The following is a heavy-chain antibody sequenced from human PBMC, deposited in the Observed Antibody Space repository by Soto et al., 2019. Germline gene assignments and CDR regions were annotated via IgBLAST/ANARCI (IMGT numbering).Heavy chain of an antibody. Sequence: ASVKVSCKASGYTFTSYAMHWVRQAPGQSLEWMGWINAGNGNTKYSQKFQGRVTITRDTSASTAYMELSSLRSEDTAVYYCARDNPAAAGTYYYYYGLEVWGQGTTVTVSS. D-gene: IGHD6-13*01. CDR3: ARDNPAAAGTYYYYYGLEV. CDR1: GYTFTSYA. J-gene: IGHJ6*02. CDR2: INAGNGNT. V-gene: IGHV1-3*01.